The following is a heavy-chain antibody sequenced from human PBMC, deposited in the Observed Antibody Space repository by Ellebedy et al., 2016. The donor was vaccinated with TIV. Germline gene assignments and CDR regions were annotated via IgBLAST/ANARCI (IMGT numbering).Heavy chain of an antibody. D-gene: IGHD3-10*01. V-gene: IGHV4-59*01. CDR3: ARREGYYGSGSYYAN. J-gene: IGHJ4*02. CDR2: IYYSGST. CDR1: GDSIRSYY. Sequence: MPGGSLRLSCTVSGDSIRSYYWSWIQQPPGKGLEWIGYIYYSGSTNYNPSLKSRVTISIDTSKNQFSLKLSSVTAADTAVYYCARREGYYGSGSYYANWGQGTLVTVSS.